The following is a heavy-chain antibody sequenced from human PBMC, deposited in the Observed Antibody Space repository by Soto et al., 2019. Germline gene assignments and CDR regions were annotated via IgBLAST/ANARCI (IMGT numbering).Heavy chain of an antibody. Sequence: QVQLVQSGAEVKKPGASVKLSCRTSGYTFTHYYIHWVRQAPGQGLEWLGIINPASGSTNYAQDFQGSVTLPMDTSTPTVYMDLSGLRAEDTAIFYCARDLAAGDHWGQGTLVTVSS. CDR1: GYTFTHYY. CDR3: ARDLAAGDH. V-gene: IGHV1-46*01. CDR2: INPASGST. J-gene: IGHJ4*02. D-gene: IGHD6-13*01.